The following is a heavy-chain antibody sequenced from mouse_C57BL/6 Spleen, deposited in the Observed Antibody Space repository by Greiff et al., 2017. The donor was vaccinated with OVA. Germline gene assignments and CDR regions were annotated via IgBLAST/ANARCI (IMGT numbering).Heavy chain of an antibody. D-gene: IGHD2-4*01. CDR3: ARWRDYAPFDY. CDR2: IDPSDSYT. CDR1: GYTFTSYW. V-gene: IGHV1-50*01. J-gene: IGHJ2*01. Sequence: VQLQQPGAELVKPGASVKLSCKASGYTFTSYWMQWVKQRPGQGLEWIGEIDPSDSYTNYNQKFKGKATLTVDTSSSTAYMQLSSLTSEDSAVYYCARWRDYAPFDYWGQGTTLTVSS.